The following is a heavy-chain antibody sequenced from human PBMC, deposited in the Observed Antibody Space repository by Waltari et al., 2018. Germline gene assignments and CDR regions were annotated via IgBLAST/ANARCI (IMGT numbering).Heavy chain of an antibody. D-gene: IGHD5-12*01. CDR1: GGPFSSVG. Sequence: QVQLVQSGAEVKQPGSSVKVSCKSSGGPFSSVGLHWLRQAPGQGLEWMGKISPMPGITDYEQKFQGRLRITADRSTTTCYMELRSLGSEDTAIYYCARRVSTKGAFEVWGRGTLVTVSP. V-gene: IGHV1-69*02. CDR2: ISPMPGIT. J-gene: IGHJ3*01. CDR3: ARRVSTKGAFEV.